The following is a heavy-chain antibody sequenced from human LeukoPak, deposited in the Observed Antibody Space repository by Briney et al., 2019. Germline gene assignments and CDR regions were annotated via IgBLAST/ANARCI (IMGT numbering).Heavy chain of an antibody. CDR1: GYTFTSYW. CDR3: ATHPGGLQSGFDN. Sequence: GESLKISCRGSGYTFTSYWIGWVRQMPGKGLEYMGIIHPGDSDTRYSPSFQGQVTISVDRSSSTAYLQWSRLKASDTAMYYCATHPGGLQSGFDNWGQGTLVTVSS. J-gene: IGHJ4*02. V-gene: IGHV5-51*01. CDR2: IHPGDSDT. D-gene: IGHD5-24*01.